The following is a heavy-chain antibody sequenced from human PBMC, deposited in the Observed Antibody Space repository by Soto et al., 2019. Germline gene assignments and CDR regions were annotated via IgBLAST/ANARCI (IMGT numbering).Heavy chain of an antibody. CDR1: GGSFSGYY. J-gene: IGHJ4*02. V-gene: IGHV4-34*01. Sequence: PSETLSLTCAVYGGSFSGYYWSWIRQPPGKGLEWIGEINHSGSTNYNPSLKSRVTISVDTSKNQFSLKLSSVTAADTAVYYCARGYPRRYCSSTSCYSGGLDYWGQGTLVT. CDR3: ARGYPRRYCSSTSCYSGGLDY. D-gene: IGHD2-2*01. CDR2: INHSGST.